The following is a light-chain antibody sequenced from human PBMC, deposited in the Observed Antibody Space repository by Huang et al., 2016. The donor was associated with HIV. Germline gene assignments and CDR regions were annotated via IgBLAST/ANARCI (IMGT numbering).Light chain of an antibody. CDR3: QQSFSTPRT. CDR1: HTISNC. V-gene: IGKV1-39*01. Sequence: DIQMTQSPSSLSASLGDRVTITCRASHTISNCLNWYRQKPGKAPSLLISAASSSQRGVPSRFSGSGSGTDFTLTISSLQPEDIATYYCQQSFSTPRTFGQGTRVEIK. J-gene: IGKJ1*01. CDR2: AAS.